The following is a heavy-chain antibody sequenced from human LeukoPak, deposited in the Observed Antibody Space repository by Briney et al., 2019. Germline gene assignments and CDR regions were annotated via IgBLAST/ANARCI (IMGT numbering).Heavy chain of an antibody. V-gene: IGHV3-7*03. CDR3: AKDGYQDSSGYYGYLDY. J-gene: IGHJ4*02. D-gene: IGHD3-22*01. CDR2: IKQDGSEK. CDR1: GFTFSSYS. Sequence: GGSLRLSCAASGFTFSSYSMNWVRQAPGKGLEWVANIKQDGSEKYYVDSVKGRFTTSRDNAKKSLYLQMNSLRAEDTALYYCAKDGYQDSSGYYGYLDYWGQGTLVTVSS.